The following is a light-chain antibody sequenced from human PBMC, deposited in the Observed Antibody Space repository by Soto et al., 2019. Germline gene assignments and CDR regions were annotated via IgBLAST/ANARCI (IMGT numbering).Light chain of an antibody. V-gene: IGKV1-39*01. J-gene: IGKJ1*01. Sequence: DIQMTQSPSSLSASVGDRVTITCRASQSISTYLNWYQHKPGKAPKVLIYAVSSLQSGVPSRFSGSGSGTDFTLTITSLQPEDSATYYCQHSYGTPRTFGQETKVEIK. CDR3: QHSYGTPRT. CDR2: AVS. CDR1: QSISTY.